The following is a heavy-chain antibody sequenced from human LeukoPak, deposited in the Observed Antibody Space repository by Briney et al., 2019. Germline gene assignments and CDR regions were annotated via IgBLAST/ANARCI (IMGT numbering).Heavy chain of an antibody. CDR3: ARELDYYYYMDV. Sequence: HPGGSLRLSCAASGFTFSSYGMHWVRQAPGKGLEWVAVISYDGSNKYYADSVKGRFTISRDNSKNTLYLQMNSLRAEDTAVYYCARELDYYYYMDVWGKGTTVTVSS. CDR1: GFTFSSYG. V-gene: IGHV3-30*03. J-gene: IGHJ6*03. CDR2: ISYDGSNK.